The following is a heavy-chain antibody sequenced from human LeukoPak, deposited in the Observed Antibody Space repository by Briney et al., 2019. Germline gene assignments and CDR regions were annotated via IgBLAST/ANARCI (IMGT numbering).Heavy chain of an antibody. D-gene: IGHD3-10*01. CDR2: INHSGST. J-gene: IGHJ3*02. CDR3: AAAYYGSGSYAFDI. Sequence: PSETLSLTCAVYGGSFSGYYWSWIRQPPGKGLEWIGEINHSGSTNYNPSLKSRVTISVDTSKNQFSLKLSSVTAADTAVYYCAAAYYGSGSYAFDIWGQGTMVTVSS. CDR1: GGSFSGYY. V-gene: IGHV4-34*01.